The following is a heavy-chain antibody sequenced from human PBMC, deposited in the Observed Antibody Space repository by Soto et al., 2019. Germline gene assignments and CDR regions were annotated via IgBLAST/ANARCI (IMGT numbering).Heavy chain of an antibody. CDR3: VTGGIYYDA. J-gene: IGHJ5*02. Sequence: QVHLVESGGGLVKPGGSLRLSCTVSGFAFRQNYLTWIRQAPGKGLEWLSYISTSGSPAYYADSVKGRFTISTDNAKKSLYLQMDSLRAEDTGLYYCVTGGIYYDAWGQGTLVTVSS. CDR2: ISTSGSPA. V-gene: IGHV3-11*01. D-gene: IGHD1-26*01. CDR1: GFAFRQNY.